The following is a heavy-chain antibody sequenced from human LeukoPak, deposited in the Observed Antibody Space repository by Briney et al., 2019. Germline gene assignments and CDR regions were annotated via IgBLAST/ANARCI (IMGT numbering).Heavy chain of an antibody. V-gene: IGHV3-9*01. J-gene: IGHJ4*02. CDR3: AKTPMDRYCSSTSCYYFDY. D-gene: IGHD2-2*01. CDR1: GFTFDDYA. Sequence: PGGSLRLSCAASGFTFDDYAMHWVRQAPGEGLEWVSGISWNSGSIGYADSVKGRFTISRDNAKNSLYLQMNSPRAEDTALYYCAKTPMDRYCSSTSCYYFDYWGQGTLVTVSS. CDR2: ISWNSGSI.